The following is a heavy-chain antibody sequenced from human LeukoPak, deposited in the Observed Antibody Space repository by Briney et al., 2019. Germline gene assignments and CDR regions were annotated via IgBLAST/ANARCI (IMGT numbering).Heavy chain of an antibody. D-gene: IGHD3-10*01. Sequence: PGGSLRLSCAASGFTVSSNYMSWVRQAPGKGLEWVSVIYSGGSTYYADSVKGRFTISRHNSKNTLYLQMNSLRAEDTAVYYCARVEGHGSGSHHLDYWGQGTLVTVSS. V-gene: IGHV3-53*04. CDR2: IYSGGST. J-gene: IGHJ4*02. CDR1: GFTVSSNY. CDR3: ARVEGHGSGSHHLDY.